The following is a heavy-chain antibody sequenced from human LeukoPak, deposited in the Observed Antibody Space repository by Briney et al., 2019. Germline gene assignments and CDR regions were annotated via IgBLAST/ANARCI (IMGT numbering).Heavy chain of an antibody. V-gene: IGHV3-30-3*01. CDR2: ISYDGSNK. D-gene: IGHD2-21*02. CDR1: GFTFSSYA. Sequence: GGSLRLSCAASGFTFSSYAMHWVRQAPGKGLEWVAVISYDGSNKYYADSVTGRFTISRDNSKNTLYLQMNSLRAEDTAVYYCARDVIVVVTAAPGYWGQGTLVTVSS. CDR3: ARDVIVVVTAAPGY. J-gene: IGHJ4*02.